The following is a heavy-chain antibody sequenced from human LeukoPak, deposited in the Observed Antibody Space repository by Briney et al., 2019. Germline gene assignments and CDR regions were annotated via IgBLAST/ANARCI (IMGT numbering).Heavy chain of an antibody. D-gene: IGHD1-7*01. V-gene: IGHV3-49*04. Sequence: PGGSLRLSCTASGFTFGDYAMGWVRQAPGKGLEWVGFIRSKAYGGTTEYAASVKGRFTISRDDSKSIAYLQMNSLKTEDTAVYYCTRDPSVTGTISSDFDYWGQGTLVTVSS. CDR2: IRSKAYGGTT. CDR3: TRDPSVTGTISSDFDY. J-gene: IGHJ4*02. CDR1: GFTFGDYA.